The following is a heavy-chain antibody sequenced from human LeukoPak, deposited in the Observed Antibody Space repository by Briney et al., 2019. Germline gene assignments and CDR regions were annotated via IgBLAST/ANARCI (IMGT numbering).Heavy chain of an antibody. Sequence: PGGSLRLSCAASGFTVFSNYMSWVRQAPGKGLKWVSVIYSDGTTYYADSVQGRFTISRDNSKNTVYLQMKSLRAEDTAVYFCARERSYYYYYMDVWGKGTTVTVSS. V-gene: IGHV3-53*01. CDR3: ARERSYYYYYMDV. D-gene: IGHD3-10*01. CDR2: IYSDGTT. CDR1: GFTVFSNY. J-gene: IGHJ6*03.